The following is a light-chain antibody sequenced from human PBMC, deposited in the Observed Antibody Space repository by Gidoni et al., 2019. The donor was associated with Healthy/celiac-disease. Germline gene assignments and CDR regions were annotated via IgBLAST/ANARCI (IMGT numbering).Light chain of an antibody. V-gene: IGLV1-44*01. J-gene: IGLJ3*02. CDR1: RSNIGSNT. CDR2: SNN. Sequence: QAVLPQPPSASVTPGQRFTISCSGSRSNIGSNTVNWYQQLPGTAPKLLIYSNNQRPSGVPDRFSGSKSGTSASLAISGLQSEDEADYYCAAWDDSLNAWVFGGGTKLTVL. CDR3: AAWDDSLNAWV.